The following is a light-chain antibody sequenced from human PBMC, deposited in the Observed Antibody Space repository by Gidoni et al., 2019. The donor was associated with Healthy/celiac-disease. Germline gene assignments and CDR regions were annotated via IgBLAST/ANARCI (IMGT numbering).Light chain of an antibody. CDR2: DVS. CDR3: SSYTSSSTLVV. Sequence: QSALTQPASVSASPGQSITFSCTGTSSDVGGYNYVSWYQQHPGKAPKLMIYDVSNRPSGVSNRFSGSKSGNTASLTISGLQAEDEADYYCSSYTSSSTLVVFGGGTKLTVL. CDR1: SSDVGGYNY. V-gene: IGLV2-14*01. J-gene: IGLJ2*01.